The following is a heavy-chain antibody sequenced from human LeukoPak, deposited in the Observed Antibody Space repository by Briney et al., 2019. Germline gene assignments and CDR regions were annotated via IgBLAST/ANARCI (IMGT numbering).Heavy chain of an antibody. D-gene: IGHD3-10*01. Sequence: QSGGSLRLSCAASGFTFSSHALSWVRQAPGKGLEWVSAISGSGGSTYYADSVKGRFTISRDNSKNTLYLQMNSLRAEDTAVYYCAKDGLWFGIDYWGQGTLVTVSS. V-gene: IGHV3-23*01. CDR3: AKDGLWFGIDY. J-gene: IGHJ4*02. CDR2: ISGSGGST. CDR1: GFTFSSHA.